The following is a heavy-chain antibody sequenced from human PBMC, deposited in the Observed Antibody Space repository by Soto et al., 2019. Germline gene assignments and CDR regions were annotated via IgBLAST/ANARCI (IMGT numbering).Heavy chain of an antibody. CDR3: ARDYHDYIEFDP. CDR2: ISSSSSTI. CDR1: GFTFRSYT. V-gene: IGHV3-48*02. Sequence: EVQLVKSGGGLVQPGGSLRLSCAPSGFTFRSYTMNWFRQAPGKGLEWVSYISSSSSTIYYEDSVKGRFTISRDNAKNSLYLQMNSLRDEDTAVYYCARDYHDYIEFDPWGQGTLVTVSS. J-gene: IGHJ5*02. D-gene: IGHD4-4*01.